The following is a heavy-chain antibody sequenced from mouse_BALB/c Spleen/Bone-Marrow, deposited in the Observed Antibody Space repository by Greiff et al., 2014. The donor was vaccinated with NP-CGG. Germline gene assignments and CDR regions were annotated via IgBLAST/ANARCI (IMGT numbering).Heavy chain of an antibody. V-gene: IGHV5-17*02. CDR1: GFTFSSFG. D-gene: IGHD1-1*01. CDR3: ARRYYGSSFSYFDY. J-gene: IGHJ2*01. Sequence: EVQLVESGGGLVQPGGSRKLSCAASGFTFSSFGMHWVRQAPEKGLEWVAYISSGSSTIYYTDTVKGRFTISRDNPKNTLFLQMTSRRSEDTAMYYCARRYYGSSFSYFDYWGQGTTLTVSS. CDR2: ISSGSSTI.